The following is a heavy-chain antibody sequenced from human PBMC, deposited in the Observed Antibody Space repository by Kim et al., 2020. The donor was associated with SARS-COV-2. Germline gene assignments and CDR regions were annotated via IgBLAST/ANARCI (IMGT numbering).Heavy chain of an antibody. CDR3: ASGYTPYYYYGMDV. D-gene: IGHD5-18*01. J-gene: IGHJ6*02. Sequence: NPSLKSRVTISVDTSKNQFSLKLSSVTAADTAVYYCASGYTPYYYYGMDVWGQGTTVTVSS. V-gene: IGHV4-31*02.